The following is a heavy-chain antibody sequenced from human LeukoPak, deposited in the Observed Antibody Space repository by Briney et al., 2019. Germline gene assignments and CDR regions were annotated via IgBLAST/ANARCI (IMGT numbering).Heavy chain of an antibody. J-gene: IGHJ6*02. Sequence: GGSLRLSCAASGFSFTNYWMHWVRQAPGKGLVWVSHINSDGSATRYADSVKGRFTISRDNAMNTLYLQMNSLRAEDTAVYYCAREDYDFWSGSPFDYYGMDVWGQGTTVTVSS. CDR2: INSDGSAT. CDR3: AREDYDFWSGSPFDYYGMDV. D-gene: IGHD3-3*01. V-gene: IGHV3-74*01. CDR1: GFSFTNYW.